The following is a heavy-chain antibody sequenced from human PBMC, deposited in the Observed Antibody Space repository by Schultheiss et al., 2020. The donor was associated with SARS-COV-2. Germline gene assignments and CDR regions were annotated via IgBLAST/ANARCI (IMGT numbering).Heavy chain of an antibody. CDR3: ARDYYDTLDP. CDR2: ISAYNGNT. J-gene: IGHJ5*02. D-gene: IGHD3-22*01. Sequence: ASVKVSCKASGGTFISYAISWVRQAPGQGLEWMGWISAYNGNTNYAQKLQGRVTMTTDTSTSTAYMELRSLRSDDTAVYYCARDYYDTLDPWGQGTLVTVSS. V-gene: IGHV1-18*01. CDR1: GGTFISYA.